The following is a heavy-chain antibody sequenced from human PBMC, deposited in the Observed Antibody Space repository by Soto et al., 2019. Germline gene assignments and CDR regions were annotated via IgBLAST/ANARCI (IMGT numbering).Heavy chain of an antibody. D-gene: IGHD1-1*01. Sequence: WETLSLTCAFYGGAFSGYYWSRVRNPPGKGLEWMGEISNGGSSDYNPSLKSRVSMSVGTSKKQFYMKLSSFSAAATAVYYSARGRGAGYNQAWDFGVWGRGTLVTVSS. J-gene: IGHJ3*01. CDR3: ARGRGAGYNQAWDFGV. V-gene: IGHV4-34*01. CDR1: GGAFSGYY. CDR2: ISNGGSS.